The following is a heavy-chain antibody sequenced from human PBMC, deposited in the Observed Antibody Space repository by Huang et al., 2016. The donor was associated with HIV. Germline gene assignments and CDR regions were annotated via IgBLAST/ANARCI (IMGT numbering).Heavy chain of an antibody. CDR3: AHRPTNDFWGGSFGS. Sequence: QITLKESGPTLVQPTHTLMLTCTFSGLSITTDGAGVGWIRQPPGKALEWLGLIFWDDDKRDGPSLKHRLSITTDNSKNQVVLTMTNMDPVDTATYFCAHRPTNDFWGGSFGSWGQGTLVTVSS. V-gene: IGHV2-5*05. D-gene: IGHD3-3*01. CDR2: IFWDDDK. J-gene: IGHJ4*02. CDR1: GLSITTDGAG.